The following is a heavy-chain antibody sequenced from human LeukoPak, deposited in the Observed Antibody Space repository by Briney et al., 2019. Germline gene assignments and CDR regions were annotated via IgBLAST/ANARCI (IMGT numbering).Heavy chain of an antibody. Sequence: SVKVSCKASGGTFSSYAISWVRQAPGQGLEWLGRIIPIFGIANYAQKFQGRVTITADKSTGTAYMELSSLRSEDTAVYYCARGEVVTNWFDPWGQGTLVTVSS. D-gene: IGHD4-23*01. CDR1: GGTFSSYA. J-gene: IGHJ5*02. CDR2: IIPIFGIA. V-gene: IGHV1-69*04. CDR3: ARGEVVTNWFDP.